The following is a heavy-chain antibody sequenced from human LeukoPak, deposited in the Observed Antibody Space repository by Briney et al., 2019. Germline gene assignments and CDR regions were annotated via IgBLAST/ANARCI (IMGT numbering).Heavy chain of an antibody. Sequence: GGALRLSCAGSGFTLSSYESNGVRQAQARGLGWSSYMISRGTTIYYVESVQGRFNISRDNAKNSLYLPMNRLRAEDTALYYCARVRPGLHMDVWGQGTTVTVSS. V-gene: IGHV3-48*03. J-gene: IGHJ6*02. D-gene: IGHD1-1*01. CDR2: MISRGTTI. CDR3: ARVRPGLHMDV. CDR1: GFTLSSYE.